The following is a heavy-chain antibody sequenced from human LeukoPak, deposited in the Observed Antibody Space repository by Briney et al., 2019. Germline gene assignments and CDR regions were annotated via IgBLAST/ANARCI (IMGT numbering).Heavy chain of an antibody. V-gene: IGHV3-74*01. J-gene: IGHJ4*02. CDR3: AREAAVAGIYFDS. CDR2: ISYDGSST. CDR1: GFTFSTYW. Sequence: GSLRLSCVASGFTFSTYWMHWVRQAPGKGLVWVSRISYDGSSTNYADSVKGRFSISRDNAKNTVYLQMNSLRAEDTAVYYCAREAAVAGIYFDSWGQGTLVTVSS. D-gene: IGHD6-19*01.